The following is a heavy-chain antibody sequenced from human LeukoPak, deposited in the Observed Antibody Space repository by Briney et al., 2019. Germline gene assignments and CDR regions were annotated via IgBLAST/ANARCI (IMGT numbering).Heavy chain of an antibody. CDR3: AKGLYSSGWYYFDY. CDR2: ISGSGGST. CDR1: GFTFSSYA. D-gene: IGHD6-19*01. J-gene: IGHJ4*02. V-gene: IGHV3-23*01. Sequence: GGSLRLSCAASGFTFSSYAISWVRQVAGKVLEWVSAISGSGGSTYYAVSVKGRFTISRDNSKNTLYLQMNSLRAEDTAVYYCAKGLYSSGWYYFDYWGQGTLVTVSS.